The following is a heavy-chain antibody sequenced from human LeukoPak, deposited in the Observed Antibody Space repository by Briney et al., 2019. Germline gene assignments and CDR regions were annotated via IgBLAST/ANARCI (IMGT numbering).Heavy chain of an antibody. CDR1: GYTFTGYY. D-gene: IGHD1-26*01. CDR3: ARRYSGSPFDY. Sequence: ASVKVSCKASGYTFTGYYMHWMRQAPGQGLEWMGRINPNSGGTNYAQKFQGRVTMTRDTSISTAYMELSRLRSDDTAVYYCARRYSGSPFDYWGQGTLVTVSS. V-gene: IGHV1-2*06. J-gene: IGHJ4*02. CDR2: INPNSGGT.